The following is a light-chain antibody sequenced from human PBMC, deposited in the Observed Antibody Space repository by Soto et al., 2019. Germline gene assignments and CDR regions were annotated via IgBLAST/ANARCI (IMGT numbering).Light chain of an antibody. Sequence: DIQMTQSPSSLSASVGDRVTITCRTSQSISGYLNWYQHKPGKAPKLLIYAASSLQSGVPSRFSGSGSGTDFTLTISSLQREDVAAYYCQQSYSTPYTFGQGTKVEIK. CDR2: AAS. CDR3: QQSYSTPYT. V-gene: IGKV1-39*01. CDR1: QSISGY. J-gene: IGKJ2*01.